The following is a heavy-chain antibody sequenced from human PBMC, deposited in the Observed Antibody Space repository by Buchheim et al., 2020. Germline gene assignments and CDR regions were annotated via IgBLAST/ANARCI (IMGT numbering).Heavy chain of an antibody. D-gene: IGHD2-2*01. CDR1: GGTFSSYA. Sequence: QVQLVQSGAEVKKPGSSVKVSCKASGGTFSSYAISWVRQAPGQGLEWMGRIIPILGIANYAQKFQGRVTITADKSTSTAYRELSSLRSEDTAVYYCASRYCSSTSCYPLFWFDPWGQGTL. CDR3: ASRYCSSTSCYPLFWFDP. V-gene: IGHV1-69*04. CDR2: IIPILGIA. J-gene: IGHJ5*02.